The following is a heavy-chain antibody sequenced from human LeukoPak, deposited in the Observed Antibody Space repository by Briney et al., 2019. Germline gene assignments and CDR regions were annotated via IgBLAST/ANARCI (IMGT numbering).Heavy chain of an antibody. V-gene: IGHV1-69*01. CDR3: ARDSEGGIVGARR. J-gene: IGHJ4*02. CDR1: GGTFNNYA. D-gene: IGHD1-26*01. CDR2: IIPIFGSS. Sequence: SVKVSCKASGGTFNNYAINWVRQAPGQGLEWMGGIIPIFGSSNYAQKFQGRVTITADESTTTAYMELRSLRSDDTAVYYCARDSEGGIVGARRWGQGTLVTVSS.